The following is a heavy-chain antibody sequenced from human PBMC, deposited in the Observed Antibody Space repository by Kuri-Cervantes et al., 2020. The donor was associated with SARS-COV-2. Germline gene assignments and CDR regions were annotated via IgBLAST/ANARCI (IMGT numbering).Heavy chain of an antibody. CDR3: ARDQEQQWLVRYYGMDV. Sequence: ASVKVSCKASGYTLTSYGISWVRQAPGQGLEWMGWINTNTGNPTYAQGFTGRFVFSLDTSVSTAYLQISSLKAEDTAVYYCARDQEQQWLVRYYGMDVWGQGTTVTVSS. J-gene: IGHJ6*02. CDR1: GYTLTSYG. V-gene: IGHV7-4-1*02. CDR2: INTNTGNP. D-gene: IGHD6-19*01.